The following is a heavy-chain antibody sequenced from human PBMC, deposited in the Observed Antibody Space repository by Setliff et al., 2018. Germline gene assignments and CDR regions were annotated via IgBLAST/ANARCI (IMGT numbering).Heavy chain of an antibody. CDR3: ARSPSSGAYWNPRPFYSDY. CDR1: GDSISSHF. D-gene: IGHD1-26*01. J-gene: IGHJ4*02. CDR2: IYYTGST. Sequence: SETLSLTCTVSGDSISSHFWTWIRQPPGKGLEWVGHIYYTGSTSYNASVKSRVTVSLDTSKNQFSLKVNSVTAADTALYYCARSPSSGAYWNPRPFYSDYWGQGTLVTVSS. V-gene: IGHV4-59*08.